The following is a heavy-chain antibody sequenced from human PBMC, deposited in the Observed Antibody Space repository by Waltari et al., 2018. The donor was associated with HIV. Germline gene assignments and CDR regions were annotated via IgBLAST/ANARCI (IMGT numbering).Heavy chain of an antibody. D-gene: IGHD5-18*01. V-gene: IGHV3-74*01. CDR2: INSDGSST. Sequence: EVQLVESGGGLVQPGGSLRLSCAPSGFTFSSYWMHWVRQAPGKGLVWVSRINSDGSSTSYADSVKGRFTISRDNAKNTLYLQMNSLRAEDTAVYYCARVQGYSYAVNWFDPWGQGTLVTVSS. J-gene: IGHJ5*02. CDR1: GFTFSSYW. CDR3: ARVQGYSYAVNWFDP.